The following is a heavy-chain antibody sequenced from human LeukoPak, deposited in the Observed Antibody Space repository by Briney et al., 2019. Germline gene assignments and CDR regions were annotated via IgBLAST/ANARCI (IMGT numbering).Heavy chain of an antibody. V-gene: IGHV3-7*01. D-gene: IGHD2-2*01. J-gene: IGHJ5*02. CDR2: IKQDGSEK. CDR3: ARERFCSSTSCFPWGCNWFDP. Sequence: GGSLRLSCAASGFPFSSYWMSWVRQAPGKGLEWVANIKQDGSEKYYVDSVKGRFTISRDNAKNSLYLQMNSLRAEDTAVYYCARERFCSSTSCFPWGCNWFDPWGQGTLVTVSS. CDR1: GFPFSSYW.